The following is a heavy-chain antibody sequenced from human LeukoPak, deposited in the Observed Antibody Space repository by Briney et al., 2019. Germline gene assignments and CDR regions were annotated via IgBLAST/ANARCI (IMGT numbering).Heavy chain of an antibody. J-gene: IGHJ4*02. D-gene: IGHD6-13*01. CDR1: GFTVSSNY. V-gene: IGHV3-66*01. CDR3: ARDRGVGSWYHFFDS. CDR2: IYSGGST. Sequence: GGSLRLSCAASGFTVSSNYMSWVRQAPGKGLEWVSVIYSGGSTYYADSVKGRFTISRDNSKNTLYLQMNSLRAEDTAVYYCARDRGVGSWYHFFDSWGQGTLVTVSS.